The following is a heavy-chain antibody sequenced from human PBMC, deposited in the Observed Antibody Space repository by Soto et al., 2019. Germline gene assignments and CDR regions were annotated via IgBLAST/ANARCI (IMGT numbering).Heavy chain of an antibody. CDR3: ARGATVTQYDY. CDR2: ISYSGTT. J-gene: IGHJ4*02. D-gene: IGHD4-17*01. V-gene: IGHV4-61*01. CDR1: GVSVSSGSFY. Sequence: SETLSLTCTVSGVSVSSGSFYWAWIRQPPGKGLEWIGFISYSGTTNYNPSLKSRGTISVDTSRSQNSLKVSSLTAADSAVYYCARGATVTQYDYWGQGTRVTVSS.